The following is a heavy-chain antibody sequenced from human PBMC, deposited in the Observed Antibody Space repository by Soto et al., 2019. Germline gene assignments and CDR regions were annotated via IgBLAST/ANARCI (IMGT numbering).Heavy chain of an antibody. J-gene: IGHJ4*02. Sequence: QVQLVESGGGVVQPGRSLRLSCAASGFTFSSYAMHWVRQAPGKGLEWVAVISYDGSNKYYADSVKGRFTISRDNSKNSLYLQRNRLKAEDTAVYYSGRDSYSRNRGPFDYWGQGTLVTVSS. V-gene: IGHV3-30-3*01. CDR2: ISYDGSNK. CDR1: GFTFSSYA. D-gene: IGHD6-13*01. CDR3: GRDSYSRNRGPFDY.